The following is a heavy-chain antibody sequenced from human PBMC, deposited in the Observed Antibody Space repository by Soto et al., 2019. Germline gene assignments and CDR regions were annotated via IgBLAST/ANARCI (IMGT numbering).Heavy chain of an antibody. V-gene: IGHV1-69*13. CDR3: ASTHYYYGSARFYGMDV. CDR2: IIPIFGTA. CDR1: GGTFSSYA. Sequence: GASVKVSCKASGGTFSSYAISWVRRAPGQGLEWMGGIIPIFGTANYAQKFQGRVTITADESTSTAYMELSSLRSEDTAVYYCASTHYYYGSARFYGMDVWGQGTTVTVSS. J-gene: IGHJ6*02. D-gene: IGHD3-10*01.